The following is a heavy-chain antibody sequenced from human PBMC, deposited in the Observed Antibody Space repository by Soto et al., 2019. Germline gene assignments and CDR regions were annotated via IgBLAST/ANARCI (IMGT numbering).Heavy chain of an antibody. CDR2: ISPDGTIP. J-gene: IGHJ3*02. D-gene: IGHD3-10*01. CDR3: ASFRGDAFDI. Sequence: EVQLVESGGGLVQPGGSLRLSCAVSGFTFSNYWMHWVRQAPGKGLVWVSTISPDGTIPDYTDSVKGRLAISRDNAKSTLFLQINSLRHEDTAVYYCASFRGDAFDIWGQGTMVTVSS. CDR1: GFTFSNYW. V-gene: IGHV3-74*01.